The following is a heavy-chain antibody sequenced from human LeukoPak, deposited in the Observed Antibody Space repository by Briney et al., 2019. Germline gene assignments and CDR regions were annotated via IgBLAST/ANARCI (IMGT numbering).Heavy chain of an antibody. D-gene: IGHD3-10*01. J-gene: IGHJ4*02. CDR1: GFTFSSYA. V-gene: IGHV3-21*01. Sequence: PGGSLRLSCAASGFTFSSYAMSWVRQAPGKGLEWVSYISSSSSYIFYADSVKGRFTISRDNAKNSLYLQMNSPRAEDTAVYYCARDTSGSYYWDYWGQGTLVTVSS. CDR2: ISSSSSYI. CDR3: ARDTSGSYYWDY.